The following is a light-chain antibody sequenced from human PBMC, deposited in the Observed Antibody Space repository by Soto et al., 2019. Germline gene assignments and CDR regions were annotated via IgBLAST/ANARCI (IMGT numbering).Light chain of an antibody. V-gene: IGKV1-5*01. CDR2: DAS. Sequence: DIQMTQSPSTLSASVGDRVTITCRASQSISSWLAWDQQKPGKAPKVLIYDASSLESGGPSRFSGSGSGTEFTLTISSLQPDDFATYYCQQYNSYSSFTFGQGTKLEIK. CDR1: QSISSW. CDR3: QQYNSYSSFT. J-gene: IGKJ2*01.